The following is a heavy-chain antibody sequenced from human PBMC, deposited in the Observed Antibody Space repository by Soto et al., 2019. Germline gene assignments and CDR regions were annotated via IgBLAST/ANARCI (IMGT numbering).Heavy chain of an antibody. CDR3: ARTGYTSRWELLGAFDI. D-gene: IGHD6-13*01. J-gene: IGHJ3*02. CDR1: GYTFTSYG. CDR2: ISAYNGNT. V-gene: IGHV1-18*01. Sequence: ASVKVSCKASGYTFTSYGISWVRQAPGQGLEWMGWISAYNGNTNYAQKLQGRVTMTTDTSTSTAYMELRSLRSDDTAVYYCARTGYTSRWELLGAFDIWGQGTMVTVSS.